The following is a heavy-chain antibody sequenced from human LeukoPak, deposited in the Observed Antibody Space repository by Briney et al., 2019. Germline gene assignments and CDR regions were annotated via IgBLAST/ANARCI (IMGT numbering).Heavy chain of an antibody. J-gene: IGHJ4*02. D-gene: IGHD5-12*01. CDR2: ISAGGGTT. CDR3: AKDRAAYSGARGFDY. Sequence: GGSLRLSCAASGFYFSSYAMSWVRQAPGKGLEWVSDISAGGGTTYYADSVKGRFTISRDNSKNTLYLQMNSLRAEDTAVYYCAKDRAAYSGARGFDYWGQGTLVTVSS. V-gene: IGHV3-23*01. CDR1: GFYFSSYA.